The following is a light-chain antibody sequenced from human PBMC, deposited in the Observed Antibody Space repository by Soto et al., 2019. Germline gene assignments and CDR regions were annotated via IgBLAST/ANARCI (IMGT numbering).Light chain of an antibody. CDR2: EVR. J-gene: IGLJ1*01. Sequence: QSVLTQPSSLSGSPGQSITISCTGTISDVGGYNYVSWYQQHPGKAPKLMIHEVRNRPSGVSHRFSGSKSANTASLTISGLQAEDEADYYCSSYTSSSTYVFGTGTKVTVL. V-gene: IGLV2-14*01. CDR3: SSYTSSSTYV. CDR1: ISDVGGYNY.